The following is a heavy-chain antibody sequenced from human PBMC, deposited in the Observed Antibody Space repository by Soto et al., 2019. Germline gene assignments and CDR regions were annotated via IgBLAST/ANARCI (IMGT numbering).Heavy chain of an antibody. D-gene: IGHD3-9*01. Sequence: PGGSLRLSCAASGFSFSTYSMHWVRQAPGKGLEWVAVISFDGSKKDYADSVRGRFTISRDNSRKILSLQMNTVRSEDTAVYYCAKDRLVVIPTGHQGYLDSWGQGTLVTVSS. V-gene: IGHV3-30*18. CDR2: ISFDGSKK. CDR1: GFSFSTYS. J-gene: IGHJ4*02. CDR3: AKDRLVVIPTGHQGYLDS.